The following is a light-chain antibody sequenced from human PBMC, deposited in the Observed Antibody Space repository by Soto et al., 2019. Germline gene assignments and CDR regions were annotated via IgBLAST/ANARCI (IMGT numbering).Light chain of an antibody. Sequence: DIPTTQTTSFRCGSFGDRIISTGRASQSVSGWLAWYQQKSGKVPKLLIHDASSLESGVPSRFSGSGSGTKFTLTIASLQPDDFATYYCQQSYSPPPITFGQGTRLEI. V-gene: IGKV1-5*01. CDR2: DAS. J-gene: IGKJ5*01. CDR3: QQSYSPPPIT. CDR1: QSVSGW.